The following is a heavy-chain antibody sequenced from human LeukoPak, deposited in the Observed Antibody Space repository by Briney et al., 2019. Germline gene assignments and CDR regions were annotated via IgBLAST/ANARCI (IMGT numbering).Heavy chain of an antibody. CDR2: ISSTSSYI. Sequence: GRSLRLSWAASGFTFSSYSMNSVRHAPRERLGWGSSISSTSSYIYSADSVKGRFTISRDNAKNSLCLQMNSLRAEDTAVYYCARVLRHCSGGNCYSGGLGYMDVWGKGTTVTISS. D-gene: IGHD2-15*01. J-gene: IGHJ6*03. CDR3: ARVLRHCSGGNCYSGGLGYMDV. CDR1: GFTFSSYS. V-gene: IGHV3-21*01.